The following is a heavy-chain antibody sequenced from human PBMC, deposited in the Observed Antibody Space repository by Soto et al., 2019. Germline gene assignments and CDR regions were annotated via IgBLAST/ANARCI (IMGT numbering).Heavy chain of an antibody. J-gene: IGHJ6*02. D-gene: IGHD3-9*01. Sequence: QVQLVQSGAEVKKPGSSVKVSCKASGGTFSSYAISWVRQAPGQGLEWMGGIIPIFGTANYAQKFQGRVTITADESTSTAYMELSSLRSEDTAVYDCARDRHDIFTGYSFYYYGMDVWGQGTTVTVSS. CDR2: IIPIFGTA. CDR3: ARDRHDIFTGYSFYYYGMDV. V-gene: IGHV1-69*12. CDR1: GGTFSSYA.